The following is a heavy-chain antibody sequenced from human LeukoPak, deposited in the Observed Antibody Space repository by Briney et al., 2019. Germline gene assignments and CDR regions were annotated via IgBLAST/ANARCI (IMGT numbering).Heavy chain of an antibody. CDR3: ARGNRGRYYGGDS. CDR2: INGNGDMT. CDR1: GFTFDDYD. Sequence: GGSLRLSCAASGFTFDDYDMTWVRQAPGKGLEWVAGINGNGDMTGYADSVKGRFTISRDNAKNSLYLQMNSLRAEDTALYYCARGNRGRYYGGDSWGQGTLVTVSS. D-gene: IGHD1-26*01. J-gene: IGHJ4*02. V-gene: IGHV3-20*04.